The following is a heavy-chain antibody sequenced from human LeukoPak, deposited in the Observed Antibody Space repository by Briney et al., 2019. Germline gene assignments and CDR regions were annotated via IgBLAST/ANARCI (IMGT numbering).Heavy chain of an antibody. CDR1: GFTFSSYG. D-gene: IGHD6-13*01. CDR2: ISYDGSNK. Sequence: GRSLRLSCAASGFTFSSYGMHWVRQAPGKGLEWVAVISYDGSNKYYADSVKGRFTISRDNARNSLYLQMNSLRAEDTAVYYCARGWEASPHWAIAAAFDPWGQGTLVTVSS. J-gene: IGHJ5*02. V-gene: IGHV3-30*03. CDR3: ARGWEASPHWAIAAAFDP.